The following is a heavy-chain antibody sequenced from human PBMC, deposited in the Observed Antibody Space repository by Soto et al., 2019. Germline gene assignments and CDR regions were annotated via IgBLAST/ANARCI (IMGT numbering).Heavy chain of an antibody. V-gene: IGHV3-30-3*01. CDR2: ISYDGSNK. CDR1: GFTFSSYA. Sequence: QVQLVESGGGVVQPGRSLRLSCAASGFTFSSYAMHWVRQAPGKGLEWVAVISYDGSNKYYADSVKGRFTISRDNSKNTLYLQMNSLRAEDTAVYYCARASYGGYSFDYWGQGTLVTVSS. CDR3: ARASYGGYSFDY. D-gene: IGHD5-12*01. J-gene: IGHJ4*02.